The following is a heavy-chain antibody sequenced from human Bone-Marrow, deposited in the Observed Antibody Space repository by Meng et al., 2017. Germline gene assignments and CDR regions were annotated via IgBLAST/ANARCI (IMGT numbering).Heavy chain of an antibody. V-gene: IGHV4-31*01. CDR1: GGSISSGCYY. Sequence: VMLRDAAPGLVIPPQTLSPPCTVCGGSISSGCYYWSWIRQHPGKGLEWIGYIYYSGSTYYNPSLRSLVTISVDTSKNQFSLKLSSVTAADTAVYYCAREASPEYYFDYWGQGTLVTVSS. CDR3: AREASPEYYFDY. D-gene: IGHD1-14*01. J-gene: IGHJ4*02. CDR2: IYYSGST.